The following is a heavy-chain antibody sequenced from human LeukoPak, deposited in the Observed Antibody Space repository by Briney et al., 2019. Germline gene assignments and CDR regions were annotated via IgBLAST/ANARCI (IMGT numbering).Heavy chain of an antibody. CDR1: GFTFDNYA. Sequence: GGSLRLSSAASGFTFDNYAMHWVRQAPGKGLEWVSGIAWNSGNTGCADSVKGRFTISRDNADGSLSLQMNSLTPEDTAFYFCAKDMNSYGSGSSYNPWGPFDSWGQGTLVTLSS. CDR3: AKDMNSYGSGSSYNPWGPFDS. CDR2: IAWNSGNT. D-gene: IGHD3-10*01. J-gene: IGHJ4*02. V-gene: IGHV3-9*01.